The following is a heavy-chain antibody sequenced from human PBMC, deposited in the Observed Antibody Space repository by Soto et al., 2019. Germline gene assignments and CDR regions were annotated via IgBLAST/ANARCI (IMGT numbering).Heavy chain of an antibody. D-gene: IGHD6-19*01. CDR1: GFTFSSYG. V-gene: IGHV3-33*01. CDR2: IWYDGSNK. CDR3: ARDYSSGWYWFVNNWFDP. J-gene: IGHJ5*02. Sequence: PGGSLRLSCAASGFTFSSYGMHWVRQAPGKGLEWVAVIWYDGSNKYYADSVKGRFTISRDNSKNTLYLQMNSLRAEDTAVYYCARDYSSGWYWFVNNWFDPWGQGTLVTVSS.